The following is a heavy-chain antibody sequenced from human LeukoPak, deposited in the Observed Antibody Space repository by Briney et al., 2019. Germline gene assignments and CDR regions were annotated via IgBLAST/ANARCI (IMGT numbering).Heavy chain of an antibody. J-gene: IGHJ6*02. Sequence: SQTLSLTCAVYGGSFSGYYWSWIHQPPGNGLEWIGEINHSGSTNYSPSLKNRVTISVDMSMNQFSLKLTSLTAADTAVYFCASFPNWNYLHVYSYGLDVWGQGTTVTVSS. CDR3: ASFPNWNYLHVYSYGLDV. D-gene: IGHD1-7*01. CDR1: GGSFSGYY. V-gene: IGHV4-34*01. CDR2: INHSGST.